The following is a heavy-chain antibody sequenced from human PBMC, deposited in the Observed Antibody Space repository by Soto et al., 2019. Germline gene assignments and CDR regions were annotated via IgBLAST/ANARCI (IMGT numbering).Heavy chain of an antibody. Sequence: GGSLRLSCAASGFTFSSYGMHWVRQAPGKGLEWVAVIWYDGSNKYYADSVKGRFTISRDNSKNTLYLQMNSLRAEDTAVYYCANSKITYYYDSSGYYSEYFDYWGQGTLVTVSS. D-gene: IGHD3-22*01. J-gene: IGHJ4*02. CDR3: ANSKITYYYDSSGYYSEYFDY. V-gene: IGHV3-33*06. CDR1: GFTFSSYG. CDR2: IWYDGSNK.